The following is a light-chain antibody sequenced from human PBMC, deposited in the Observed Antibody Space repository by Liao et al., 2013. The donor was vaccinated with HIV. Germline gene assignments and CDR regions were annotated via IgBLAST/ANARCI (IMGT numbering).Light chain of an antibody. V-gene: IGLV3-1*01. CDR3: QAWDSSTADWV. J-gene: IGLJ3*02. CDR2: QDS. CDR1: KLGDKY. Sequence: SYELTQPPSVSVSPGQTASITCSGDKLGDKYVSWYQQKPGQSPVLVIYQDSKRPSGIPERFSGSNSGNTATLTISGTQAMDEADYYCQAWDSSTADWVFGGGTKLTV.